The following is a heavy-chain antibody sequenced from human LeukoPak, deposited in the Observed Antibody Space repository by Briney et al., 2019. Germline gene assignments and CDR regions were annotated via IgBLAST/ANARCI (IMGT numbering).Heavy chain of an antibody. J-gene: IGHJ6*02. CDR2: ISSSSSYI. V-gene: IGHV3-21*01. Sequence: GGSLRLSCEASEFILSSYAMSWVRQAPGKGLEWVSSISSSSSYIYYADSVKGRFTISRDNAKNSLYLQMNSLRAEDTAVYYCARGLQSYYYGMDVWGQGTTVTVSS. CDR1: EFILSSYA. CDR3: ARGLQSYYYGMDV.